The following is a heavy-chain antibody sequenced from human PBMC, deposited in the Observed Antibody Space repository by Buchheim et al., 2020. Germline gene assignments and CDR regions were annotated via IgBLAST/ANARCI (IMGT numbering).Heavy chain of an antibody. Sequence: QVQLVQSGAEVKKPGASVKVSCKASGYTFTSYDINWVRQATGQGLEWMGWINPNSGGTNYAQKFQGRVTMTRDTSISTAYMELSRLRSDDTAVYYCARENIVVVPAAIIPGGEDYYYGMDVWGQGTT. D-gene: IGHD2-2*01. CDR2: INPNSGGT. CDR1: GYTFTSYD. V-gene: IGHV1-2*02. CDR3: ARENIVVVPAAIIPGGEDYYYGMDV. J-gene: IGHJ6*02.